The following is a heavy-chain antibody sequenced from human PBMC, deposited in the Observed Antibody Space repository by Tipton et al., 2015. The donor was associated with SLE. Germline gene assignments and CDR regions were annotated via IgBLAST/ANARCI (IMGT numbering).Heavy chain of an antibody. V-gene: IGHV4-4*07. CDR3: ARTWSFNWFAP. CDR1: GGSISSYY. Sequence: TLSLTCTVSGGSISSYYWSWIRQPAGKGLEWIGRIYGSGSTIYNPSLKSRVTISVDTSKSQFSLKLTSVTAADTAVYYCARTWSFNWFAPWGQGTLVTVSS. CDR2: IYGSGST. J-gene: IGHJ5*02.